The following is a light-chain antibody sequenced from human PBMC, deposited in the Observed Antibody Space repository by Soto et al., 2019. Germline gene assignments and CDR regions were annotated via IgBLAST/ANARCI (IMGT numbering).Light chain of an antibody. V-gene: IGKV3-15*01. CDR3: QQYHTFPPIT. J-gene: IGKJ5*01. CDR1: QSVRSN. CDR2: GAS. Sequence: TQSPGTLSLSPGERVTLSCKSSQSVRSNLAWYQQKPGQAPRLLLYGASTLATGLPARFSGSGSGTAFTLTISSLQSEDFSIYYCQQYHTFPPITFGNGTRLEI.